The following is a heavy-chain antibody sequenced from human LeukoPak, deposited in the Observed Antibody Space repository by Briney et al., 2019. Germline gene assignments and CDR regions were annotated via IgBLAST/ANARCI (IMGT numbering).Heavy chain of an antibody. V-gene: IGHV7-4-1*02. J-gene: IGHJ4*02. Sequence: ASVKVSCKASGYAFTSYAMNWVRQAPGQGLEWMGWINTNTGNPTYARGFTGRFVFSLDTSVSTAYLQISSLKAEDTAVYYCARGDWNDLFDYWGQGTLVTVSS. D-gene: IGHD1-1*01. CDR3: ARGDWNDLFDY. CDR1: GYAFTSYA. CDR2: INTNTGNP.